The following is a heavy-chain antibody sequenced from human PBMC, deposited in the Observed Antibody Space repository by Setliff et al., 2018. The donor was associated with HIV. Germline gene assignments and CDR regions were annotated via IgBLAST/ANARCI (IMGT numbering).Heavy chain of an antibody. J-gene: IGHJ3*02. Sequence: SETLSLTCAVYGGSFSGYYWSWIRQSPGKGLEWIGQINHGGSTNYSPSLKSRVTMSIDTSKNRFSLRLSSVTAADTAVYYCASDYSSRHDAFDIWGQGTVVTVSS. CDR3: ASDYSSRHDAFDI. CDR1: GGSFSGYY. D-gene: IGHD6-13*01. CDR2: INHGGST. V-gene: IGHV4-34*01.